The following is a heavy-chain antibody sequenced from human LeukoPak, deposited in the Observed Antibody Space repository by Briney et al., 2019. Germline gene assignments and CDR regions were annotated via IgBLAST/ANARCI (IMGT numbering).Heavy chain of an antibody. CDR2: ISYDGSNK. CDR1: GFTFSSYA. J-gene: IGHJ6*02. D-gene: IGHD2-15*01. CDR3: ARDLGYCSGGSCYYQMYYYGMDV. Sequence: AGGSLRLSCAASGFTFSSYAMHWVRQAPGKGLEWVAVISYDGSNKYYADSVKGRFTISRDNPKNTLYLQMNSLRAEDTAVYYCARDLGYCSGGSCYYQMYYYGMDVWGQGTTVTVSS. V-gene: IGHV3-30-3*01.